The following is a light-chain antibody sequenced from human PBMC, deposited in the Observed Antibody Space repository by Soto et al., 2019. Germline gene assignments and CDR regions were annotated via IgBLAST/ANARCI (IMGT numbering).Light chain of an antibody. J-gene: IGLJ1*01. V-gene: IGLV2-11*01. CDR1: SSNVGAYDY. Sequence: QSALTQSPSVSGSPGQSVTISCTGTSSNVGAYDYVSWFQQLPGKAPKLVIYDVNKRPSGIPDHFSGSKSGNTASLTIAGLQPEDEADYNCCSYAASGYIFGSGTKVTVL. CDR2: DVN. CDR3: CSYAASGYI.